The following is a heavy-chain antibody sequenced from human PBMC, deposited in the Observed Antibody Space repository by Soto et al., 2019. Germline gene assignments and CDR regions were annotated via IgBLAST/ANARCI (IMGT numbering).Heavy chain of an antibody. CDR1: GFTFSSYA. Sequence: QVQLVESGGGVVQPGRSLRLSCAASGFTFSSYAMHWVRQAPGKGLEWVAVISYDGSNKYYADSVKGRFTISRDNSKNTLYLQMNSLRAEDTAVYYCATTKTYWGQGTLVTVSS. J-gene: IGHJ4*02. V-gene: IGHV3-30-3*01. CDR2: ISYDGSNK. D-gene: IGHD2-8*01. CDR3: ATTKTY.